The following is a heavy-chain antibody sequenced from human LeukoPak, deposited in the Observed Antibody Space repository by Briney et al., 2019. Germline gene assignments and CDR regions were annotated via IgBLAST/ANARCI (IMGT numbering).Heavy chain of an antibody. D-gene: IGHD3-10*01. Sequence: GGSLRLSCAASGFTVSSNYMSWVRQAPGKGLEWVSVIYSGGSTYYADSVKGRFTISRDNSKNTLYLQMNSLRAEDTAVYYCARDYYGSGSYYNGIDAFDIWGQGTMVTVSS. CDR2: IYSGGST. V-gene: IGHV3-53*01. J-gene: IGHJ3*02. CDR3: ARDYYGSGSYYNGIDAFDI. CDR1: GFTVSSNY.